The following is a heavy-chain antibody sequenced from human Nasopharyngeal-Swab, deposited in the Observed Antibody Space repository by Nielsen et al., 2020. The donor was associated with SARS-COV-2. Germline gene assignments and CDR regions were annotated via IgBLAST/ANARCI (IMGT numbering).Heavy chain of an antibody. CDR2: ISYDGSNK. J-gene: IGHJ6*02. Sequence: WIRQPPGKGLEWVAVISYDGSNKYYADSVKGRFTISRDNSKNTLYLQMNSLRAEDTAVYYCARDLAYQDNYYYYYGMDVWGQGTTVTVSS. V-gene: IGHV3-30-3*01. D-gene: IGHD2-2*01. CDR3: ARDLAYQDNYYYYYGMDV.